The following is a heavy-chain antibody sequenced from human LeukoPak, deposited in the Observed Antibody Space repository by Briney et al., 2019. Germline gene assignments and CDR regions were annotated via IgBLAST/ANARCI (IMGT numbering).Heavy chain of an antibody. V-gene: IGHV3-30-3*01. Sequence: SCKASGYTFTGYYMHWVRQAPGKGLEWVAVISYDGSNKYYADSVKGRFTISRDNSKNTLYLQMNSLRAEDTAVYYCAREQGGIQLWLLYYYGMDVWGQGTTVTVSS. CDR3: AREQGGIQLWLLYYYGMDV. J-gene: IGHJ6*02. CDR2: ISYDGSNK. D-gene: IGHD5-18*01. CDR1: GYTFTGYY.